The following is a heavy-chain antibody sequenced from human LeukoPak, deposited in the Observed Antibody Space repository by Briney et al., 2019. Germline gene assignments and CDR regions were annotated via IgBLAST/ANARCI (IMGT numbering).Heavy chain of an antibody. CDR1: GGSFSAFY. V-gene: IGHV4-34*01. CDR2: VNHSGST. D-gene: IGHD3-3*01. Sequence: SETLSLTCSVYGGSFSAFYWNWIRQPPGKGLEWVGEVNHSGSTYYNPSLKSRVTISIDKSKNQFSLKLTSVTAADTAVYYCARDRGDTIFGVVTDFDYWGQGTLVTVSS. J-gene: IGHJ4*02. CDR3: ARDRGDTIFGVVTDFDY.